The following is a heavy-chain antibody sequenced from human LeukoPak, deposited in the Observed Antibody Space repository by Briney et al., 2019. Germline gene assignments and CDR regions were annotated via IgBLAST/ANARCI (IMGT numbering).Heavy chain of an antibody. CDR3: ARDWQWRGGYYFDY. V-gene: IGHV4-59*12. J-gene: IGHJ4*02. CDR1: GGSISSYY. D-gene: IGHD6-19*01. CDR2: IYYSGST. Sequence: PSETLSLTCTVSGGSISSYYWSWIRQPPGKGLEWIAYIYYSGSTNYNPSLKSRVIISVDTSKNQFSLKLSSVTAADTAVYYCARDWQWRGGYYFDYWGQGTLVTVSS.